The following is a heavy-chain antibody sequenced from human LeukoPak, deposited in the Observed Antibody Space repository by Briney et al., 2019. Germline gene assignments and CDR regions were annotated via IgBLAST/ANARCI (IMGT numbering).Heavy chain of an antibody. CDR3: ARGTGDYFLFDY. Sequence: SQTLSLTCTVSGGSISSGDYYWSWIRQPPGKGLEWIGYIYYSGSTYYNPSLKSRVTISVDTSKNQFSLKLSSVTAADTAVYYCARGTGDYFLFDYWGQGTLVTVSS. CDR1: GGSISSGDYY. V-gene: IGHV4-30-4*08. D-gene: IGHD2/OR15-2a*01. CDR2: IYYSGST. J-gene: IGHJ4*02.